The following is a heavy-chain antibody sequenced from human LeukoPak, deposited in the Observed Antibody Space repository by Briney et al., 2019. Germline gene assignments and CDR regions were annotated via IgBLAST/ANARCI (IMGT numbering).Heavy chain of an antibody. CDR3: ARSSGYMSY. CDR2: TYHSCST. D-gene: IGHD3-22*01. J-gene: IGHJ4*02. Sequence: PSETLSLTCTVAHYSISSNYYWGWIRQPPGKGLERIGSTYHSCSTYYNPSLESRVAISVDTPKNQFSRKLSSVTAADTAVYYCARSSGYMSYWGQGTLVTVSS. CDR1: HYSISSNYY. V-gene: IGHV4-38-2*02.